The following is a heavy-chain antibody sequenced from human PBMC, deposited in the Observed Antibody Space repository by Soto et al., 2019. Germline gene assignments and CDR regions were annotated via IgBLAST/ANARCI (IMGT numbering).Heavy chain of an antibody. V-gene: IGHV1-2*04. J-gene: IGHJ5*02. CDR1: GYTFTGYH. Sequence: ASVNGSCKASGYTFTGYHMHWVRKAPGQGLEWMGWINPNSGGTNYAQKFQGWATMTRDTSISTAYMELSRLRSDDTAVYYCARGPLTDWDWFDPWGQGTLVTVSS. D-gene: IGHD2-21*01. CDR2: INPNSGGT. CDR3: ARGPLTDWDWFDP.